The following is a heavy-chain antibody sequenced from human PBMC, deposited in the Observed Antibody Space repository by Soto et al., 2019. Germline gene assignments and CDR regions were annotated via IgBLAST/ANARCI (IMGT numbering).Heavy chain of an antibody. J-gene: IGHJ6*03. Sequence: GASVKVSCKASGYTFTSYDINWVRQATGQGLEWMGWMNPNSGNTGYAQKFQGRVTMTRNTSISTAYMELSSLRSEDTAVYYCASGVWAAAGYYYYYMDVWGKGTTVTVS. D-gene: IGHD6-13*01. CDR2: MNPNSGNT. V-gene: IGHV1-8*01. CDR1: GYTFTSYD. CDR3: ASGVWAAAGYYYYYMDV.